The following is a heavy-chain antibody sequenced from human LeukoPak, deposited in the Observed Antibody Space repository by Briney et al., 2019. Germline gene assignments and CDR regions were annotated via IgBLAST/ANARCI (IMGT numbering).Heavy chain of an antibody. V-gene: IGHV4-39*01. J-gene: IGHJ6*03. D-gene: IGHD5-24*01. Sequence: SETLSLTCTVSGGSISSSSYYWGWIRQPPGKGLEWIGSIYYSGSTYYNPSLKSRVTISVDTSKNQFSLKLSSVTAADTAVYHCARGRDGYNYYYYCYMDVWGKGTTVTISS. CDR3: ARGRDGYNYYYYCYMDV. CDR1: GGSISSSSYY. CDR2: IYYSGST.